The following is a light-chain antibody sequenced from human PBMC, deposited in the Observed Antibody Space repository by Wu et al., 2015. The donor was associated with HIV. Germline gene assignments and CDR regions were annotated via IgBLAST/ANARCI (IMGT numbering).Light chain of an antibody. V-gene: IGKV3-20*01. CDR3: QQYDGLPRT. Sequence: EIVLTQSPGTLSLSPGERATLSCKASQSVTTYLAWYQQKPGQAPRLLIYAASSRATGIPDRFSGSGSETDFTLTISRLEPEDFAVYYCQQYDGLPRTFGQGTKVEMK. CDR2: AAS. J-gene: IGKJ1*01. CDR1: QSVTTY.